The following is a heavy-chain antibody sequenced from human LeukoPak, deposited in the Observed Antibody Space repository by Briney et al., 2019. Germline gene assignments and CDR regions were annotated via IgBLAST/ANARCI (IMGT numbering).Heavy chain of an antibody. Sequence: SETLSLTYTVSGLSISSGSYYWGWIRRPPGKGLEWFGSIYYSGSTYYNPSLKSRVPISLDTSQNQFSLKLSSVTAADTAVYYCARATALYDSSGYYGGFDYWGQGTLVTVSS. V-gene: IGHV4-39*07. CDR3: ARATALYDSSGYYGGFDY. D-gene: IGHD3-22*01. CDR1: GLSISSGSYY. CDR2: IYYSGST. J-gene: IGHJ4*02.